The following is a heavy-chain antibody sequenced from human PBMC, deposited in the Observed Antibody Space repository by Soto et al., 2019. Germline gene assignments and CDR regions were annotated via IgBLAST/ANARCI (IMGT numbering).Heavy chain of an antibody. V-gene: IGHV4-59*01. CDR3: ASAVLPATAPFDY. CDR2: IYYSGST. D-gene: IGHD2-2*01. CDR1: GGSISNYY. J-gene: IGHJ4*02. Sequence: QVQLQESGPRLVKPSETLSLTCIVSGGSISNYYWSWIRQPPGKGLEWIGYIYYSGSTNYNPSLXXRXXISVDTSKNQFSLKLSSVTAADTAVYYCASAVLPATAPFDYWGQGTLVTVSS.